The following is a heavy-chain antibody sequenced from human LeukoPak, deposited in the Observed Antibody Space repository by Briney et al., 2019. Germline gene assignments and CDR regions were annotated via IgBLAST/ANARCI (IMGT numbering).Heavy chain of an antibody. J-gene: IGHJ4*02. V-gene: IGHV1-8*03. CDR3: ARDYPGIAVARTGFDY. Sequence: ASVKVSCKAAGYTFTSYDINWVRQATGQGLEWMGGMNPNSGNTGYAQKFQGRVTITRNTSISTAYMELSSLRSEDTAVYYCARDYPGIAVARTGFDYWGQGTLVTVSS. CDR2: MNPNSGNT. CDR1: GYTFTSYD. D-gene: IGHD6-19*01.